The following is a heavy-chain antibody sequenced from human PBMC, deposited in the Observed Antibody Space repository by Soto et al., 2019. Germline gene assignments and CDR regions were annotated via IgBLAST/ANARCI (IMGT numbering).Heavy chain of an antibody. D-gene: IGHD2-2*01. CDR2: ISADNGNT. CDR1: GYTFTSYG. Sequence: ASVKVSCKASGYTFTSYGISWVRQAPGQGLEWMGWISADNGNTKYAQKFQDRVIMTTDTSTSTAYMELRSLRSDDTAAYYCARVGDIAVVGPWFDPWGQGTLVTVSS. J-gene: IGHJ5*02. V-gene: IGHV1-18*04. CDR3: ARVGDIAVVGPWFDP.